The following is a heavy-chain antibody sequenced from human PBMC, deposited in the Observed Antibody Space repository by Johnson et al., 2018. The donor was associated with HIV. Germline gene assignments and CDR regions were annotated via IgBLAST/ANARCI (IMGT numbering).Heavy chain of an antibody. CDR1: GFTFSSYA. Sequence: QMLLVESGGGVVQPGRSLRLSCAASGFTFSSYAMHWVRQTPGKGLEWVAVIWYDGSNKYYADSVKGRFTISRDNSKNTLYLQMNSLRAEDTAVYYCAKAREYDSTGHDAFDIWGQGTMVTVSS. CDR2: IWYDGSNK. V-gene: IGHV3-30*04. CDR3: AKAREYDSTGHDAFDI. D-gene: IGHD3-22*01. J-gene: IGHJ3*02.